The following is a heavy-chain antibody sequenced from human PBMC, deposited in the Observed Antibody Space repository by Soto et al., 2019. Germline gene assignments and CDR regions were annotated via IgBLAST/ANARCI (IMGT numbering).Heavy chain of an antibody. V-gene: IGHV3-23*01. CDR1: GFTFSSYA. J-gene: IGHJ6*02. Sequence: PGGSLRLSCAASGFTFSSYAMSWVRQAPGKGLEWVSAISGSGGSTYYADSVKGRFTISRDNSKNTLYLQMNSLRAEDTAVYYCAKVQVPRTDYSNYVAYYYYGMDVWGQGTTVTVSS. CDR2: ISGSGGST. D-gene: IGHD4-4*01. CDR3: AKVQVPRTDYSNYVAYYYYGMDV.